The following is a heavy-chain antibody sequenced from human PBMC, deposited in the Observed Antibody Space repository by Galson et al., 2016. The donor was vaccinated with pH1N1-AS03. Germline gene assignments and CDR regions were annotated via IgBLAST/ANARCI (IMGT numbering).Heavy chain of an antibody. CDR3: ARAETYYDQFFDY. V-gene: IGHV1-69*05. CDR1: GGTFSSSI. D-gene: IGHD3-22*01. J-gene: IGHJ4*02. Sequence: VKVSCKASGGTFSSSIFNWVRQAPGQGLEWMGGIIPNFDTANYAQKFQGRVTLTRDTSASTAYMELSSLRSEDTAVYFCARAETYYDQFFDYWGQGTLVTVSS. CDR2: IIPNFDTA.